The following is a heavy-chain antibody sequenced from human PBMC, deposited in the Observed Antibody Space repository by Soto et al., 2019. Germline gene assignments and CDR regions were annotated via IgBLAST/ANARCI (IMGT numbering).Heavy chain of an antibody. CDR2: ISVEKGDT. J-gene: IGHJ2*01. Sequence: QVQVVQSGAEVKKPGASVKVACKASGYTFSTFGLNWVRQAPGQGLEWMGWISVEKGDTNSAQKFQDTVTMTTAKATGTAHMALRTPASDGTAVYYCARCYCSVGSCFTCWHFDLWGRGTLVTVSS. V-gene: IGHV1-18*01. CDR3: ARCYCSVGSCFTCWHFDL. D-gene: IGHD2-15*01. CDR1: GYTFSTFG.